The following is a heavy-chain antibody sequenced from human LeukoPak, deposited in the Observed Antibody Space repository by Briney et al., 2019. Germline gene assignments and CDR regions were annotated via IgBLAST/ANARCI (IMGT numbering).Heavy chain of an antibody. D-gene: IGHD2-2*01. CDR1: GYTFTAYY. CDR2: INPNSGGT. J-gene: IGHJ4*02. V-gene: IGHV1-2*02. CDR3: AREIPCSSSSCLDY. Sequence: ASVKVSCKASGYTFTAYYMHWVRQAPGQGLEWMGWINPNSGGTNFAQKFQGRVTMTRDTSITTAHMELCRLTSDDTAVYYCAREIPCSSSSCLDYWGQGTLVTVSS.